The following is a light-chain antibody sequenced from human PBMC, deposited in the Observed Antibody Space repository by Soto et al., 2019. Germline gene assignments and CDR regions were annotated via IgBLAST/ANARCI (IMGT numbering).Light chain of an antibody. J-gene: IGKJ1*01. V-gene: IGKV3-15*01. CDR3: QQYNNWPQT. CDR2: GAS. Sequence: EIVMTQSPATLSVSPGERATLSCRASQSVSSNLAWYQQIPGQAPRLLIYGASTRATGIPARFSDSASGTEFTLTISSLQSEDFAVYYCQQYNNWPQTFGQGTKVEIK. CDR1: QSVSSN.